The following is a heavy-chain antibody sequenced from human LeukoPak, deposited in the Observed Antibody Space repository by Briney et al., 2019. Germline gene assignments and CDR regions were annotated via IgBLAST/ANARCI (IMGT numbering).Heavy chain of an antibody. V-gene: IGHV4-30-4*01. CDR3: PRVRQWLGTYYFDY. Sequence: PSQTLSLTCSVSGGSISSGDYYWSWVRQPPGKGLEWIGFIYNTETTYYNTSFQSRPTISIHTSENQFSLNLSSVTAADTAVYYCPRVRQWLGTYYFDYWGQGTLVTVSS. CDR1: GGSISSGDYY. CDR2: IYNTETT. D-gene: IGHD6-19*01. J-gene: IGHJ4*02.